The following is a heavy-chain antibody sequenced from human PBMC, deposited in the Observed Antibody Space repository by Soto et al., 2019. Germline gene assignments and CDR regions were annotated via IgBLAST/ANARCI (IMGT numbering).Heavy chain of an antibody. CDR3: AGESRGLYGTFDY. CDR2: ISYNGST. V-gene: IGHV4-4*07. J-gene: IGHJ4*02. Sequence: SETLSLTCSVSGGPLNAYDWTWIRQPTGKRLEWLGHISYNGSTNYNPSLKSRVTMSVDTSKNQISLKLSSVTVADTAIYYCAGESRGLYGTFDYWGQGTLGTGSS. CDR1: GGPLNAYD. D-gene: IGHD3-22*01.